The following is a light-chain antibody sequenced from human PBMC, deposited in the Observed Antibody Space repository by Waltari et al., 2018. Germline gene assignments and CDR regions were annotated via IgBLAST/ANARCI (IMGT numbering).Light chain of an antibody. V-gene: IGKV3-20*01. CDR1: QSVRSSY. J-gene: IGKJ3*01. CDR2: GAS. CDR3: QQYVNTRLT. Sequence: ETVLTQSPGTLPLSPGERATLSCRASQSVRSSYLAWYQQKPGQAPRLLIYGASSRATGIPDRFSGSRSGTDFTLTISRLEPEDFAVYYCQQYVNTRLTFGPGTKVDIK.